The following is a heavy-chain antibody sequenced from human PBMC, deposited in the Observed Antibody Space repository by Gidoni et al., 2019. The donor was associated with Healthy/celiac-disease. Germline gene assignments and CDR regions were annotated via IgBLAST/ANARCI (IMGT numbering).Heavy chain of an antibody. J-gene: IGHJ5*02. CDR1: GFNLSSYA. CDR2: ISGSGGST. V-gene: IGHV3-23*01. CDR3: AKGIYYDSSGYYYDPDWFDP. D-gene: IGHD3-22*01. Sequence: EVQLLESGGGLVQPGGALMLSCAASGFNLSSYAMSWVRQAPGKGLEWVPAISGSGGSTYYADSVKGLFTISRDNSKNTLYLQMNSLRAEDTAVYYCAKGIYYDSSGYYYDPDWFDPWGQGTLVTVSS.